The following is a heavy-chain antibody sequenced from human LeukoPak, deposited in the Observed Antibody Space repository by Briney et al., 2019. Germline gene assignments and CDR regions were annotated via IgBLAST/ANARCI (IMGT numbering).Heavy chain of an antibody. J-gene: IGHJ6*02. D-gene: IGHD6-13*01. V-gene: IGHV3-74*01. Sequence: GGSLRLSCAASGFTFSYYWMHWVRQAPGKGLVWVSRINSDGSSTNYADSVKGRFTISRDNAKSTLYLQMNSLRAEDTAVYYCAKDHGSSWQRYYYYGMDVWGQGTTVTVSS. CDR1: GFTFSYYW. CDR3: AKDHGSSWQRYYYYGMDV. CDR2: INSDGSST.